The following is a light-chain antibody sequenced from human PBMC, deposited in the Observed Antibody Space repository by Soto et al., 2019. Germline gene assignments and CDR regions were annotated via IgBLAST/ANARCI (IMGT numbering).Light chain of an antibody. CDR2: GAS. Sequence: EIVLTQSPATLSLSPGERATLSCRASQSLSSSLAWYQQKPGQAPRLLIYGASNRATGIPARFSGSGSGTDFTLTISSLEPEDFAIYYCQQRSNWPPIFGGGTKVEI. V-gene: IGKV3-11*01. J-gene: IGKJ4*01. CDR1: QSLSSS. CDR3: QQRSNWPPI.